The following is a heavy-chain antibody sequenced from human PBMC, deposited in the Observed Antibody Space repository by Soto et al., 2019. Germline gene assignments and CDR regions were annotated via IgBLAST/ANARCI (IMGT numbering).Heavy chain of an antibody. V-gene: IGHV1-3*01. CDR2: INAGNGNT. CDR1: GYTFTSYA. J-gene: IGHJ6*02. CDR3: AREGGYSSSWYYYYGMDV. Sequence: GESVKVSCKASGYTFTSYAMHWVRQAPGQRLEWMGWINAGNGNTKYSQKFQGRVTITRDTSASTAYMELSSLRSEDTAVYYCAREGGYSSSWYYYYGMDVWGQGTTDTVSS. D-gene: IGHD6-13*01.